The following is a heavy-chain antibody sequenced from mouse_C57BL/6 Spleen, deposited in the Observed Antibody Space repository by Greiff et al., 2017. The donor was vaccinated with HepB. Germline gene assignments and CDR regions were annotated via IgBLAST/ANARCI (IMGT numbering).Heavy chain of an antibody. CDR1: GYTFTSYW. D-gene: IGHD1-1*01. Sequence: QVQLKQPGAELVKPGASVKMSCKASGYTFTSYWITWVKQRPGQGLEWIGDIYPGSGSTNYNEKFKSKATLTVDTSSSTAYMQLSSLTSEDSAVYYCERRYGSSPLFVYWGQGTLVTVSA. CDR2: IYPGSGST. CDR3: ERRYGSSPLFVY. V-gene: IGHV1-55*01. J-gene: IGHJ3*01.